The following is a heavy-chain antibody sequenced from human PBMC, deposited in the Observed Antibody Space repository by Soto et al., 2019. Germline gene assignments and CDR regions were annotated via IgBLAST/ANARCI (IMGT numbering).Heavy chain of an antibody. V-gene: IGHV3-74*01. Sequence: EAQLVESGGGLVRPGGSLRLSCAASGFTFRSYWMHWVRQAPGKGLTWLSRINSDGNIITYADSVKGRFTISRDNAKNTLSRQMNSLTAEDTAVYYCARDWSSRGVMAYGMDVWGQGTTVTVSS. CDR2: INSDGNII. D-gene: IGHD3-10*01. CDR3: ARDWSSRGVMAYGMDV. CDR1: GFTFRSYW. J-gene: IGHJ6*02.